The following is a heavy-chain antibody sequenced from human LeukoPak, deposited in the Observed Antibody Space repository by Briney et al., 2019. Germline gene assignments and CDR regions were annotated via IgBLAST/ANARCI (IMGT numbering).Heavy chain of an antibody. V-gene: IGHV3-74*03. Sequence: GSLRLSCAASGFTFSGYWMHWVRQAPGKGLVWVSRTNPDGSNTTYADSVKGRFTISRDNAKNRLYLQMNSLRAEDTALYYCARETPRGGRYYFGYWGQGALVTVSS. CDR2: TNPDGSNT. D-gene: IGHD3-10*01. J-gene: IGHJ4*02. CDR3: ARETPRGGRYYFGY. CDR1: GFTFSGYW.